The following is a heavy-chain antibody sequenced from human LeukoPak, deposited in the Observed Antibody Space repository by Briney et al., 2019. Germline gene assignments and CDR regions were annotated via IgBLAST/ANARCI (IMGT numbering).Heavy chain of an antibody. V-gene: IGHV3-66*01. CDR1: GFTVSSNY. J-gene: IGHJ4*02. Sequence: GGSLRLSCTASGFTVSSNYMSWVRQAPGKGLEWVSVIYSGGSTYYADSVKGRFTISRDNSKNTLYLQMNSLRAEDTAVYYCAKDSWELLAFDYWGQGTLVTVSS. D-gene: IGHD1-26*01. CDR3: AKDSWELLAFDY. CDR2: IYSGGST.